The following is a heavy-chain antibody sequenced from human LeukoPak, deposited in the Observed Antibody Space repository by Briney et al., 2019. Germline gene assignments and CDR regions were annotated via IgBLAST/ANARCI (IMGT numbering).Heavy chain of an antibody. CDR2: IKQDGSEK. CDR3: ARSALGYCSGGSCQARYYYYYYMDV. D-gene: IGHD2-15*01. J-gene: IGHJ6*03. CDR1: GFTFSSYW. Sequence: GGSLRLSCAASGFTFSSYWMSWVRQAPGKGLEWVANIKQDGSEKYYVDSVKGRFTISRDNAKNSLCLQMNSLRVEDTAVYYCARSALGYCSGGSCQARYYYYYYMDVWGKGTTVTVSS. V-gene: IGHV3-7*01.